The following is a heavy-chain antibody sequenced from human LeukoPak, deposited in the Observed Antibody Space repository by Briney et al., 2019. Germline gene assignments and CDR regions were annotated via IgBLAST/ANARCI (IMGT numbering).Heavy chain of an antibody. V-gene: IGHV1-8*01. CDR2: MNPNSGNT. CDR3: ARVTMVRGVINY. D-gene: IGHD3-10*01. J-gene: IGHJ4*02. CDR1: GYTFTSYD. Sequence: ASVKVSCKASGYTFTSYDINWVRQATGQGLEWKGWMNPNSGNTGYAQKFQGRVTMTRNTSISTAYMELSSLRSEDTAVYYCARVTMVRGVINYWGQGTLVTVSS.